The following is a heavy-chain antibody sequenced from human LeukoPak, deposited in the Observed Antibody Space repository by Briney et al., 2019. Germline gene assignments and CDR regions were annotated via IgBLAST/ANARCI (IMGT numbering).Heavy chain of an antibody. CDR3: ARDGGGGPFDY. J-gene: IGHJ4*02. Sequence: GSLRLSCAASGFTFSSYSMNWVRQAPGKGLEWVSYISSSSSTIYYADSVKGRFTISRDNAKNSLYLQMNSLRAEDTAVYYCARDGGGGPFDYWGQGTLLTVSS. CDR1: GFTFSSYS. D-gene: IGHD3-3*01. V-gene: IGHV3-48*01. CDR2: ISSSSSTI.